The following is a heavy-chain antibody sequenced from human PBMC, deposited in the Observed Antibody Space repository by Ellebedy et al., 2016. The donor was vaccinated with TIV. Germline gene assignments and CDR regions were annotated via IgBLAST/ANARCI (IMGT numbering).Heavy chain of an antibody. D-gene: IGHD3-16*01. CDR2: IKTKSEGGTT. CDR3: TTQGVGGVINY. V-gene: IGHV3-15*01. CDR1: GFTFTNAW. J-gene: IGHJ4*02. Sequence: GGSLRLSXAASGFTFTNAWMSWVRQAPGKGLEWVGRIKTKSEGGTTDYAAPVKGRFAISRDESKNTLYLQMNSLKTEDTGVYYCTTQGVGGVINYWGQGTLVTVSS.